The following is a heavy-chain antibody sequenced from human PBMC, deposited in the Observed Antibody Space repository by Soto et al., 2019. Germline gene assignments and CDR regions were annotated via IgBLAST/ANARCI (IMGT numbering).Heavy chain of an antibody. D-gene: IGHD6-6*01. CDR3: ARAGSSSPVDYYYYYYGMDV. J-gene: IGHJ6*02. CDR1: GFTFSSYA. V-gene: IGHV3-30-3*01. Sequence: PGGSLRLSCAAPGFTFSSYAMHWVRQAPGKGLEWVAVISYDGSNKYYADSVKGRFTISRDNSKNTLYLQMNSLRAEDTAVYYCARAGSSSPVDYYYYYYGMDVWGQGTTVTV. CDR2: ISYDGSNK.